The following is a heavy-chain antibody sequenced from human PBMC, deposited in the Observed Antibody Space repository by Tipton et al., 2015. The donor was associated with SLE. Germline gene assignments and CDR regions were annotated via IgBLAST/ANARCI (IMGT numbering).Heavy chain of an antibody. CDR2: ISSSGSTI. D-gene: IGHD3-22*01. CDR3: ARDLSITMITG. Sequence: SLRLSCAASGFTFSSYEMNWVRQAPGKGLEWVSYISSSGSTIYYADSVKGRFTISRDNAKNSLYLQMNSLRAEDTAVYYCARDLSITMITGWGQGTLVTVSS. J-gene: IGHJ4*02. CDR1: GFTFSSYE. V-gene: IGHV3-48*03.